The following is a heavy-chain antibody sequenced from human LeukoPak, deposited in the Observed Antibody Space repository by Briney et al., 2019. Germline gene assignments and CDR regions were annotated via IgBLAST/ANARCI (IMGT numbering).Heavy chain of an antibody. V-gene: IGHV4-59*01. D-gene: IGHD3-10*01. CDR1: GGSISSYY. J-gene: IGHJ6*03. CDR2: IYYSGST. CDR3: ARAGLWFGEFISSPYYYYYMDV. Sequence: SETLSLTCTVSGGSISSYYWSWIRQPPGKGLEWIGYIYYSGSTNYNPSLKSRVTISVDTSKNQFSLKLSSVTAADTAVYYCARAGLWFGEFISSPYYYYYMDVWAKGPRSPSP.